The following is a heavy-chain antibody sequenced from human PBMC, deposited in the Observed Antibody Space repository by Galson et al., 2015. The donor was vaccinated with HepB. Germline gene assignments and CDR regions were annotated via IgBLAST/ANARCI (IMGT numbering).Heavy chain of an antibody. CDR2: IYYSGST. D-gene: IGHD6-13*01. CDR3: ASSQLALDY. J-gene: IGHJ4*02. Sequence: SVNLSLTCTVSDGSISNSSYYWGWIRQPPGTGMEWIGSIYYSGSTYYNPSLKSRVTISVDTSKNHFSLKLSSVTAADTAVYYCASSQLALDYWGQGTLVTVSS. CDR1: DGSISNSSYY. V-gene: IGHV4-39*01.